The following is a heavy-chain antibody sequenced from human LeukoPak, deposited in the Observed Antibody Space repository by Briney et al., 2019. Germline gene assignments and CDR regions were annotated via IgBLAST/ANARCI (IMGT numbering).Heavy chain of an antibody. V-gene: IGHV3-48*03. Sequence: PGGSLRLSCVDSGFTFSGYQMNWVGQAPGRGLEWISYISTSGSITFYADSVKGRFTISRDNAKNSLYLQMNSLRAEDTGVYYCASDLWDVWGQGTTVTVSS. J-gene: IGHJ6*02. CDR1: GFTFSGYQ. CDR2: ISTSGSIT. CDR3: ASDLWDV.